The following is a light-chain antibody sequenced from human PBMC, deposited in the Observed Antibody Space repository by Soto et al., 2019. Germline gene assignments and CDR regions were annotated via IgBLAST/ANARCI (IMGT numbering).Light chain of an antibody. CDR3: QQYETISGM. Sequence: DIQMTQSPSTLSASVGDRVTITCRASQNINTWLAWYQQKPGKPPKLLIYKASSLESGVPSRFSGSGSETEFTLTSSSLQPDDFATYYCQQYETISGMFGQGTKVDIK. CDR2: KAS. CDR1: QNINTW. V-gene: IGKV1-5*03. J-gene: IGKJ1*01.